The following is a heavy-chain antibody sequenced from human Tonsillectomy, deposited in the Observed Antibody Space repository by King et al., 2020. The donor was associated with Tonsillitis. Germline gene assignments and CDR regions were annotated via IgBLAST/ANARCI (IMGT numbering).Heavy chain of an antibody. D-gene: IGHD2-15*01. V-gene: IGHV4-59*01. CDR2: ISDTGSS. CDR3: AREGAVVDKTSFDY. CDR1: GGSINSDR. Sequence: VQLQESGPGLVKPSETLSLTCTISGGSINSDRWSWIRQPPGEGLEWIGYISDTGSSTYNPSLTSRLTLSVDASKNQVSLRLPPVTAADTAVYYCAREGAVVDKTSFDYWGQGTPVTVSS. J-gene: IGHJ4*02.